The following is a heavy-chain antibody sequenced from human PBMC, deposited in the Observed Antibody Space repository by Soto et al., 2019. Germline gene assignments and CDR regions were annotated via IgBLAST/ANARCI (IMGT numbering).Heavy chain of an antibody. CDR1: RISFNYYW. D-gene: IGHD3-22*01. CDR2: IKEDGSEK. J-gene: IGHJ5*02. V-gene: IGHV3-7*05. CDR3: ARDTRDSDSTGYRPSDL. Sequence: EVQLVESGGGLVQPGGSLRLSCAASRISFNYYWMTWVRQAPGKGLEWVANIKEDGSEKHYVDSVKGRFTISRDNAKNSLYLQMNNLRAEDTAVYYCARDTRDSDSTGYRPSDLWGQGALVTVSS.